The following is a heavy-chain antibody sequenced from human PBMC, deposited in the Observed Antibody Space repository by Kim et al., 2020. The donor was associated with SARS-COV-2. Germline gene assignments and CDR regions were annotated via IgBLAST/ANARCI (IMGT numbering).Heavy chain of an antibody. V-gene: IGHV3-23*01. CDR2: ISGSGGST. J-gene: IGHJ6*03. D-gene: IGHD2-2*02. CDR1: GFTFSSYA. CDR3: AKTGHCSSTSCYTRDYYYYMDV. Sequence: GGSLRLSCAASGFTFSSYAMSWVRQAPGKGLEWVSAISGSGGSTYYADSVKGRFTISRDNSKNTLYLQMNSLRAEDTAVYYCAKTGHCSSTSCYTRDYYYYMDVWGKGTTVTVSS.